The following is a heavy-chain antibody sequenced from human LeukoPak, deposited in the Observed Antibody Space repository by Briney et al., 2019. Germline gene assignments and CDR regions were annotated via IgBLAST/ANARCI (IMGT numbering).Heavy chain of an antibody. CDR3: AKDLYSGNYYYYFDY. Sequence: GGSLRLSCAASGFTFSTYAMSWVRQAPGKGLEGVSTISGSGASTYYADAVKGRFTISRGNSENTIYLQMNSLRAEDTAVYYCAKDLYSGNYYYYFDYWGQGTLVTVSS. CDR1: GFTFSTYA. D-gene: IGHD1-26*01. J-gene: IGHJ4*02. V-gene: IGHV3-23*01. CDR2: ISGSGAST.